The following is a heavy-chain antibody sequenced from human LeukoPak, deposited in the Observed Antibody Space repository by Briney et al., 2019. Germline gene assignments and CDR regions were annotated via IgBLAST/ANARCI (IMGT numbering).Heavy chain of an antibody. CDR1: GGSISSSSYY. Sequence: SETLSLTCTVSGGSISSSSYYWGWIRQPPGKGLEWIGSIYYSGSTYYNPSLKSRATISVDTSKNQFSLKLSSVTAADTAVYYCATQDIVVVPAAEHHDAFDIWGQGTMVTVSS. CDR3: ATQDIVVVPAAEHHDAFDI. V-gene: IGHV4-39*01. D-gene: IGHD2-2*01. CDR2: IYYSGST. J-gene: IGHJ3*02.